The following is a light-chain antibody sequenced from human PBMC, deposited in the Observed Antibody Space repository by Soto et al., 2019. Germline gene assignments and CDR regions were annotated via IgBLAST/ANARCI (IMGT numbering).Light chain of an antibody. V-gene: IGLV3-25*02. J-gene: IGLJ7*01. CDR3: QSSDTSGRSVV. CDR1: TLPKQY. Sequence: SYELTQAPSVSVSPGQTVRITCSGDTLPKQYAYWYQQKPGQAPLLVIYRDTERASGIPERFTGSSSGTTVTLTISGVQAEDEAEYHCQSSDTSGRSVVFGGGTQLTVL. CDR2: RDT.